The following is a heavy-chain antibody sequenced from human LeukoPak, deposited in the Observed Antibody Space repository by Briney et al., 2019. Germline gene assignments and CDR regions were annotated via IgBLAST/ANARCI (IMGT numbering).Heavy chain of an antibody. J-gene: IGHJ4*02. V-gene: IGHV3-74*01. D-gene: IGHD6-6*01. Sequence: GGSLRLSCAASGFTFSSYWMHWVRHVPGKGLVWVSRINVDGIITSYAESVKGRFTISRDNAKNTLYLQMNSLRAEDTAVYYCAKATKSIATYDYWGQGTLVTVSS. CDR3: AKATKSIATYDY. CDR2: INVDGIIT. CDR1: GFTFSSYW.